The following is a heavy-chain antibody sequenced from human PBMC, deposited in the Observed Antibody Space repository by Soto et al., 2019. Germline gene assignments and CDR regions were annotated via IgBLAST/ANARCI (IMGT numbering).Heavy chain of an antibody. V-gene: IGHV4-59*01. Sequence: SETLSLTCKVSGASISSDNWSWIRQPPGKGLEWIGYTYSPGITNYNPSLKSRVTISADTSKNQFSLRLNSVTAADTAVYYCARGRDNGDDAFDIWGQGTTVTVSS. CDR2: TYSPGIT. CDR3: ARGRDNGDDAFDI. J-gene: IGHJ3*02. CDR1: GASISSDN. D-gene: IGHD3-10*01.